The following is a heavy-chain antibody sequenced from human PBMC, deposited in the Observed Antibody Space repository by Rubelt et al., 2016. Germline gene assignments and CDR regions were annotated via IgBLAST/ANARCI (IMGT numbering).Heavy chain of an antibody. Sequence: QVQLQQWGAGLLKPSETLSLTCAVYGGSFSDYYWSWIRQPPGKGLEWIGEINHSGSTNYTPSLKSRVTISVDTSKNQFSLKLSSVTAADTAVYYGGRESLPVRGGFDYGGQGTLVIVSS. CDR2: INHSGST. V-gene: IGHV4-34*01. J-gene: IGHJ4*02. D-gene: IGHD3-10*01. CDR3: GRESLPVRGGFDY. CDR1: GGSFSDYY.